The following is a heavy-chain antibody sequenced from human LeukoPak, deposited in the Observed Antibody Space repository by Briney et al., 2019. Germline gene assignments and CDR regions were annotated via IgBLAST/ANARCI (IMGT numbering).Heavy chain of an antibody. D-gene: IGHD3-22*01. CDR2: IYYSGST. V-gene: IGHV4-39*07. J-gene: IGHJ4*02. CDR1: GGSISSSSYY. CDR3: ARDVHYYDSSGYSDY. Sequence: PSETLSLTCTVSGGSISSSSYYWGWVRQPPGKGLEWIGSIYYSGSTYYNPSLKSRVTISVDTSKNQFSLKLSSVTAADTAVYYCARDVHYYDSSGYSDYWGQGTLVTVSS.